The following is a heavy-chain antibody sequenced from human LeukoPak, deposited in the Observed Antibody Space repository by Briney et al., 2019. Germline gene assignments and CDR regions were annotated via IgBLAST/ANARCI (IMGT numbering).Heavy chain of an antibody. CDR1: GGTFSSYA. J-gene: IGHJ6*02. Sequence: GASVKVSCKASGGTFSSYAISWVRQAPGQGLEWMGGIIPIFGTANYAQKFQGRVTITADESTSTAYMELSSLRSEDTAVYYCAYREGDYGSGPYYYGMDVWGQGTTVTVSS. V-gene: IGHV1-69*13. CDR2: IIPIFGTA. CDR3: AYREGDYGSGPYYYGMDV. D-gene: IGHD3-10*01.